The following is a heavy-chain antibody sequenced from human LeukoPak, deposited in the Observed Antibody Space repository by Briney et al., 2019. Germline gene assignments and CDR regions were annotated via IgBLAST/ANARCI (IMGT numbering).Heavy chain of an antibody. CDR2: IYYSGST. V-gene: IGHV4-31*03. CDR3: ARAPDGGNSGGLDY. CDR1: GGSISSGGYY. D-gene: IGHD4-23*01. Sequence: SETLSLTCTVSGGSISSGGYYWSWIRQHPGKGLEWIGYIYYSGSTYYNPSLKSRVTISVDTSKNQFSLKLSSVTAADTAVYYCARAPDGGNSGGLDYWGQGTLVTVSS. J-gene: IGHJ4*02.